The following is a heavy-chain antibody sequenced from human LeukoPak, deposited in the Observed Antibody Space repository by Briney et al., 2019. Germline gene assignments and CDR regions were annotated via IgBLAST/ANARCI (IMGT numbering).Heavy chain of an antibody. CDR2: INPNSGGT. V-gene: IGHV1-2*02. J-gene: IGHJ4*02. CDR1: GYTFTGYY. D-gene: IGHD2-8*02. Sequence: ASVKVSCKASGYTFTGYYMHWVRQAPGQGLEWMGWINPNSGGTNYAQKFQGRVTMTRDTSISTAYMELSSLRPEDTAVYYCARVTGSIDYWGQGTLVTVSS. CDR3: ARVTGSIDY.